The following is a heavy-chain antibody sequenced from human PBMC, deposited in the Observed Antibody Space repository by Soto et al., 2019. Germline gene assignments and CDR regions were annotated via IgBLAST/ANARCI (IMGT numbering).Heavy chain of an antibody. CDR1: GYTFTSYY. V-gene: IGHV1-46*01. Sequence: QVQLVQSGAEVKKPGASVKVSCKASGYTFTSYYMHWVRQAPGQGLEWMGIINPSGGSTSYGQKFQGIVTMTRDTSTSTVYMELSSLRSEDTAVYYCARDSSSREDYWGQGTLVTVSS. D-gene: IGHD6-13*01. J-gene: IGHJ4*02. CDR2: INPSGGST. CDR3: ARDSSSREDY.